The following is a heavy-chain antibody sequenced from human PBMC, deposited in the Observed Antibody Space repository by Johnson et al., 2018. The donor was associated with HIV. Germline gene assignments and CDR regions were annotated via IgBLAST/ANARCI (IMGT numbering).Heavy chain of an antibody. J-gene: IGHJ3*02. CDR2: TAHDESIT. D-gene: IGHD4-17*01. V-gene: IGHV3-30*02. CDR1: GFTFANYG. CDR3: ARPSVVTTLTTTPWAFDI. Sequence: QVQLVESGGGVVQPGESLRLSCAASGFTFANYGMHWVRQAPGKGLEWVAFTAHDESITHYADSVKGRFTISRDNAKNSLYLQMNSLRAEDTAVYYCARPSVVTTLTTTPWAFDIWGQGTMVTVSS.